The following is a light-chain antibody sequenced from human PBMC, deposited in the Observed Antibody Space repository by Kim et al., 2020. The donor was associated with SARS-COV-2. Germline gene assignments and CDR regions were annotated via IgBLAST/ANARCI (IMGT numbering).Light chain of an antibody. CDR3: QQYNDWPLT. V-gene: IGKV3-15*01. CDR1: QSVSRN. CDR2: GAS. J-gene: IGKJ4*01. Sequence: DTFMTQSPATLSASPGERVTFSCRASQSVSRNLAWYQQKPGQAPRLLIYGASTRATGIPVRFSGSGSGTEFTLTISSLQSEDFAVYYCQQYNDWPLTFGGGTRVEIK.